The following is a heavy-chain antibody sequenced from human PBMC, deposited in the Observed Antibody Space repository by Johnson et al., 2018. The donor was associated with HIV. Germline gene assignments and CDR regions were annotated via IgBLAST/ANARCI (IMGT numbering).Heavy chain of an antibody. J-gene: IGHJ3*02. Sequence: QVQVVESGGGVVQPGGSLRLSCAASGFTFSSYGMHWVRQAPGKGLEWVACIRYDGSNEYYADSVKGRFTIPRDNSKNTLYLQMNSLRAEDTAVYYCAKALGVYGDYVLDAFDIWGQGTMVTVSS. V-gene: IGHV3-30*02. CDR1: GFTFSSYG. D-gene: IGHD4-17*01. CDR3: AKALGVYGDYVLDAFDI. CDR2: IRYDGSNE.